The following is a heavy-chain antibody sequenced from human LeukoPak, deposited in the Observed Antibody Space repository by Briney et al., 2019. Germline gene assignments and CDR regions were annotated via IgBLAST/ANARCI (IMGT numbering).Heavy chain of an antibody. CDR1: GGSISSYY. D-gene: IGHD3-9*01. CDR3: ARDQSLRYFDWSIDY. V-gene: IGHV4-59*12. Sequence: SETLSLTCAVSGGSISSYYWSWIRQPPGKGLGWVGYIYYSGSTYYNPSLKSRVTISVHTSKNQFSLKLSSVTAADTAVYYCARDQSLRYFDWSIDYWGQGTLVTVSS. J-gene: IGHJ4*02. CDR2: IYYSGST.